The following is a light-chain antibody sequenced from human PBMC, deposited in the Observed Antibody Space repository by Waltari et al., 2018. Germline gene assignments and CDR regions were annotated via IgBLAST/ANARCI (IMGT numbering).Light chain of an antibody. CDR3: QHYVMLPVT. Sequence: EIVLTQSPGTLSLSPGERATLSCRTSQSVSRALAWYQQKPGQAPRLLIYGIFNRATGIPDRFSGTGSGTDFSLTISRLEPEDFAVYYCQHYVMLPVTFGQGTMVEVK. CDR2: GIF. J-gene: IGKJ1*01. CDR1: QSVSRA. V-gene: IGKV3-20*01.